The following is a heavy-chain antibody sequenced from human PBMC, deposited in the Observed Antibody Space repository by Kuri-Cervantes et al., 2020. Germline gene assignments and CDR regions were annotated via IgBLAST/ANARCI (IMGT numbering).Heavy chain of an antibody. CDR3: ARDLYYDSSVPFS. Sequence: GGSLRLSCAASGFPFSSYSMNWVRQAPGKGLEWVSSISSRGSYIYYADSVKGRFTISRDNAKNSLYLQMNSLRAEDTAFYYCARDLYYDSSVPFSWGQGTLVTVSS. J-gene: IGHJ5*02. V-gene: IGHV3-21*04. D-gene: IGHD3-22*01. CDR1: GFPFSSYS. CDR2: ISSRGSYI.